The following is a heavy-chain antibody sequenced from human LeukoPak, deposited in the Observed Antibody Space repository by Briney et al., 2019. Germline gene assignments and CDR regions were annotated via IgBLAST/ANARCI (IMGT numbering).Heavy chain of an antibody. Sequence: GGSLRLSCAASGFTFSSYAMSWVRQAPGKWLEWVSTISGSGGSTYYADSVKGRFTISRDNSKNTLYLQMNSLRAEDTAVYYCARTLYCSGGSCGGAGYWGQGTLVTVSS. CDR2: ISGSGGST. V-gene: IGHV3-23*01. D-gene: IGHD2-15*01. J-gene: IGHJ4*02. CDR1: GFTFSSYA. CDR3: ARTLYCSGGSCGGAGY.